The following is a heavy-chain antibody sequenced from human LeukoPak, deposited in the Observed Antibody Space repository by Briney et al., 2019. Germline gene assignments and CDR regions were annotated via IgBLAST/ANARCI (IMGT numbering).Heavy chain of an antibody. J-gene: IGHJ6*03. D-gene: IGHD3-16*01. CDR1: GLIFSSYG. V-gene: IGHV3-30*02. Sequence: GGSLRLSCAASGLIFSSYGMHWVRQAPGEGPEWVAYIRHDESKTFYADSVKGRFTISRDNSKNTLYLQMHSLRAEDTALYHCAKPVIPSAYQGTYYMDVWGKGTTVTVSS. CDR2: IRHDESKT. CDR3: AKPVIPSAYQGTYYMDV.